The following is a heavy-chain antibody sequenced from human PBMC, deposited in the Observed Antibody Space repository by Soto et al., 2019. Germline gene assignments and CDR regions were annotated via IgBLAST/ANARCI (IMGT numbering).Heavy chain of an antibody. CDR3: ARGPGENFDY. CDR2: IYYSGST. V-gene: IGHV4-31*02. J-gene: IGHJ4*02. D-gene: IGHD2-2*01. Sequence: SETLSLTCTVSGGSISSGGYYWSWIRQHPGKGLEWIGYIYYSGSTYYNPSLKSRVTISVDTSKNQFSLKLSSVTAADTAVYYCARGPGENFDYWGQGTLVTVSS. CDR1: GGSISSGGYY.